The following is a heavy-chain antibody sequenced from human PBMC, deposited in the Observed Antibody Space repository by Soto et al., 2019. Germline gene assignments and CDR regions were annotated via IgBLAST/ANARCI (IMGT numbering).Heavy chain of an antibody. CDR3: ARVGHLNVYYGSDY. V-gene: IGHV4-59*01. CDR2: VSSSGTT. CDR1: GGSIRDSY. D-gene: IGHD1-26*01. Sequence: QVQLQASGPGLVKPSETLSLICTVSGGSIRDSYWTWIRQPPGKGLEWIGYVSSSGTTKYSPSLKSLVTMSVDTSKNQFSLKVNSVTTADTAVYYCARVGHLNVYYGSDYWGQGILVTVSS. J-gene: IGHJ4*02.